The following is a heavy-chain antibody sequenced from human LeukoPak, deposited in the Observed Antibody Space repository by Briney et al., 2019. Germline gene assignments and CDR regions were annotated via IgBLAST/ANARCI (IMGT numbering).Heavy chain of an antibody. CDR3: GRDSLGGDY. Sequence: GRSLRLSCAASGFSFSTFGMHWARRAPGKGLEWVAVIWNDGSKKFYAESVKGRFTISRDNSQNTLYLQMNRLRAEDAAVYYCGRDSLGGDYWGQGTLVTVSS. CDR2: IWNDGSKK. J-gene: IGHJ4*02. V-gene: IGHV3-33*08. D-gene: IGHD3-16*01. CDR1: GFSFSTFG.